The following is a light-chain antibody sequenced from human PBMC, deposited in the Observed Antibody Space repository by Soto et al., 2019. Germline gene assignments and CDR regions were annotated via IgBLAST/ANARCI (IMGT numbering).Light chain of an antibody. Sequence: QSALTQPASVSGSPGQSITISSTGTSSDVGGYNYVSWYQQHPGKAPKLMIYEVSNRPSGVSNRFSGSKSGNTASLTISGLQAEDEALYYCTSCTSSITLVFGGGTKLTVL. V-gene: IGLV2-14*01. CDR1: SSDVGGYNY. CDR2: EVS. CDR3: TSCTSSITLV. J-gene: IGLJ2*01.